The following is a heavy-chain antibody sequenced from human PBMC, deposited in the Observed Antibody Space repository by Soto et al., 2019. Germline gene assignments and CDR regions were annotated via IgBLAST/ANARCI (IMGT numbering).Heavy chain of an antibody. D-gene: IGHD3-10*01. J-gene: IGHJ4*02. Sequence: QVQLQESGPGLVRPSGTLSLTCAVSGGSINSNNWWTWVRQPPGKGLEWIGEVYHSGTTNYNPSLKSRLTISVDKSKNQFSLKLTSVTAADTAIYYCARGGTMVRGLIIFDYWGQGTLVTVSS. CDR1: GGSINSNNW. CDR3: ARGGTMVRGLIIFDY. CDR2: VYHSGTT. V-gene: IGHV4-4*02.